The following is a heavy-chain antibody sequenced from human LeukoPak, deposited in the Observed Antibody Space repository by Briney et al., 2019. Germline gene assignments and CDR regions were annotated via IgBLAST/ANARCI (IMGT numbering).Heavy chain of an antibody. D-gene: IGHD2-21*01. CDR3: AKFLPTHIVVANYYFDY. V-gene: IGHV3-23*01. Sequence: ASVKVSCKASGYTFTSYYMHWVRQAPGKGLEWVSAISGSGGSTYYADSVKGRFTISRDNSKSTLYLQMNSLRAEDTAVYYCAKFLPTHIVVANYYFDYWGQGTLVTVSS. J-gene: IGHJ4*02. CDR2: ISGSGGST. CDR1: GYTFTSYY.